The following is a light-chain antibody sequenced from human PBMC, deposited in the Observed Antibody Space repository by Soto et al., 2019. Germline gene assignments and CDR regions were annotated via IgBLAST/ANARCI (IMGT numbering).Light chain of an antibody. V-gene: IGKV3-20*01. J-gene: IGKJ5*01. CDR1: QSVSSSY. CDR3: QQYDSSAEIT. CDR2: GAS. Sequence: EIVLTQSTGTLSLSPGERATLACRASQSVSSSYLAWYQQTPGQAPRLLIYGASSRATGIPDRFSGSGSGTDFTLTISRLEPEDFAVYYCQQYDSSAEITFGQGTRLEIK.